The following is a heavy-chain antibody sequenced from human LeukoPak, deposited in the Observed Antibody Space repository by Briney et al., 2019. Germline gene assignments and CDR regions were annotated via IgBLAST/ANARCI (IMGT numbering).Heavy chain of an antibody. Sequence: TGGSLRLSCAASGFTFSSYAMSWVRQAPGKGLEWVSGISGSGGSTYYADSVKGRFTISRDNSHNTLYLQMNSLRAEDTAVYYCAKRTDRGVVVPAAPWSGCFDYWGQGTLVTVSS. CDR3: AKRTDRGVVVPAAPWSGCFDY. CDR2: ISGSGGST. V-gene: IGHV3-23*01. CDR1: GFTFSSYA. D-gene: IGHD2-2*01. J-gene: IGHJ4*02.